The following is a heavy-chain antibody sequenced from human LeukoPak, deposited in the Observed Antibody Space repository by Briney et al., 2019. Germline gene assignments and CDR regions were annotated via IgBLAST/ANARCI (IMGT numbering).Heavy chain of an antibody. D-gene: IGHD3-3*01. Sequence: SQTLSLTSAISGDSVSSNSAAWNWIRQSPSRGLEWLGRTYYRSKWYNDYAVSVKSRITINPDTSKNQFSLQLNSVTPEDTAVYYCARGEIFGVVIPNWFDPWGQGTLVTVSS. V-gene: IGHV6-1*01. CDR3: ARGEIFGVVIPNWFDP. CDR2: TYYRSKWYN. CDR1: GDSVSSNSAA. J-gene: IGHJ5*02.